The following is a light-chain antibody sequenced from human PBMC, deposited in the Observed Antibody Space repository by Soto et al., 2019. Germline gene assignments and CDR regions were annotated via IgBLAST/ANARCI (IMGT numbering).Light chain of an antibody. J-gene: IGKJ5*01. V-gene: IGKV3-11*01. CDR2: DAS. CDR3: QHRSVWPVS. CDR1: QSVSSY. Sequence: EIVLTQSPATLSLYQGERATLSCRASQSVSSYLFWYQQKPGLAPRLLIYDASNRATGIPARFSGSGSGTDFTLTISSLEPEDFAVYYCQHRSVWPVSFGQGTRLEI.